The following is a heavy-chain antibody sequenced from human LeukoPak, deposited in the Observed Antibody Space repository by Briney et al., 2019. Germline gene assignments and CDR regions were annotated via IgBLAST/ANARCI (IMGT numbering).Heavy chain of an antibody. D-gene: IGHD3-22*01. J-gene: IGHJ3*02. CDR3: ARGRAYYDSSGYYLPSHDAFDI. Sequence: SSETLSLTCTVSGGSISIDYWSWIRQPPGKGLEWIGDIYYSGSTNYNPSLKSRVTISVDTSKNQFSLKLSSVTAADTAVYYCARGRAYYDSSGYYLPSHDAFDIWGQGTMVTVSS. V-gene: IGHV4-59*08. CDR1: GGSISIDY. CDR2: IYYSGST.